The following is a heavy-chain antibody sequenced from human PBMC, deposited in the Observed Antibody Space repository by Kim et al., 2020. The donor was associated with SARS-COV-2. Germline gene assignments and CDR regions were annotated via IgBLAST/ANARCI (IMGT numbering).Heavy chain of an antibody. D-gene: IGHD2-15*01. CDR2: T. V-gene: IGHV4-59*01. CDR3: ARAIGGGWFDP. J-gene: IGHJ5*02. Sequence: TNYNPSHKRRVTISVDTSKNQFSLKLSSVTAADTAVYYCARAIGGGWFDPWGQGTLVTVSS.